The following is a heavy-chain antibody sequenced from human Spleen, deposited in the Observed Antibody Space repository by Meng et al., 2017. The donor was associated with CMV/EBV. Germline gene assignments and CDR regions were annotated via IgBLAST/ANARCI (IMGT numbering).Heavy chain of an antibody. CDR3: AKDAERIQLWSFPTISDY. V-gene: IGHV3-30-3*01. CDR1: GLTFSSYA. CDR2: VSYDGDNK. D-gene: IGHD5-18*01. J-gene: IGHJ4*02. Sequence: GESLKISCAVSGLTFSSYAMHWVRQAPGKGLEWVAIVSYDGDNKDYADSVKGRFTISRDNSKNTLYLQMSSLRAEDTAVYYCAKDAERIQLWSFPTISDYWGQGTLVTVSS.